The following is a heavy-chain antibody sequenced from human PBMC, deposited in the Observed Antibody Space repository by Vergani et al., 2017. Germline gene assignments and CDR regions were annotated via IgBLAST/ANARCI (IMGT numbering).Heavy chain of an antibody. CDR2: ICHTEDT. Sequence: QVQLQESGPGLVKPPGTLSLTCAVSGDSISSNNCWTWVRQPPGKGLEWIGEICHTEDTKYSPSLKSRVTMSLDTSTNQSSLDLYSVTAADTAVYYCARGALWWLRQMDSWVQGTLVTVSS. D-gene: IGHD2-21*01. CDR3: ARGALWWLRQMDS. J-gene: IGHJ5*02. CDR1: GDSISSNNC. V-gene: IGHV4-4*03.